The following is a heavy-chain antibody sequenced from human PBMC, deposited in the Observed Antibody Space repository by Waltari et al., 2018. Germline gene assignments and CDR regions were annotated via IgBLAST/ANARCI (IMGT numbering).Heavy chain of an antibody. CDR3: ARNRGCSGGSCYRYYYYMDV. CDR2: IHHSGST. V-gene: IGHV4-34*01. CDR1: GGSFSGYY. Sequence: QVQLQQWGAGLLKPSETLSLTCAAYGGSFSGYYWSWIRQPPGKGLEWTGEIHHSGSTNYIPSLKGRVTISVDPSKHQFSLKLSSVTAADTAVYYCARNRGCSGGSCYRYYYYMDVWGKGTTVTISS. J-gene: IGHJ6*03. D-gene: IGHD2-15*01.